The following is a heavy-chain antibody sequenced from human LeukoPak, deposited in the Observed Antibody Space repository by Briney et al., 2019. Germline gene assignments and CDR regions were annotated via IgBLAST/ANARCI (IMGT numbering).Heavy chain of an antibody. CDR1: GGSISSYY. V-gene: IGHV4-59*01. Sequence: SETPSLTCTVSGGSISSYYWSWIRQPPGKGLEWIGYIYYSGSTNYNPSLKSRVTISVDTSKNQFSLKLSSVTAADTAVYYCARESRDYYDSSGYYQGWYAFDIWGQGTMVTASS. D-gene: IGHD3-22*01. J-gene: IGHJ3*02. CDR3: ARESRDYYDSSGYYQGWYAFDI. CDR2: IYYSGST.